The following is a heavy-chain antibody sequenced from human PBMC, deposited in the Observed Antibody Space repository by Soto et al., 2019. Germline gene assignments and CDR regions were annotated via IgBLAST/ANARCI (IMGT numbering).Heavy chain of an antibody. V-gene: IGHV1-18*04. D-gene: IGHD3-22*01. Sequence: QVQLVQSGAEVKKPGASVKVSCKASGYSFTSYGISWVRQAPGQGPEWMGWISGHNGNTNHPQSLQGRVTMTTDTSRNTAYMELRSLRSDDTAVYYCARHRFNYYDDTVCYYFDYWGQGTLVTVSS. CDR1: GYSFTSYG. CDR3: ARHRFNYYDDTVCYYFDY. CDR2: ISGHNGNT. J-gene: IGHJ4*02.